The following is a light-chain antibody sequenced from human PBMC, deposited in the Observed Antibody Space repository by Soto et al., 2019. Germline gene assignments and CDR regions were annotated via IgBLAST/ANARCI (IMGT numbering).Light chain of an antibody. J-gene: IGKJ1*01. CDR1: QSVSSGY. Sequence: EIVMTQSPATLSVSPWERATLSCGASQSVSSGYLAWYQKKPGQAPRLLILDASSRATGIPDRFSGSGSGTDFTLTISRLEPEDFAVYYCQQYGSSPRTFGQGTKVDIK. CDR2: DAS. CDR3: QQYGSSPRT. V-gene: IGKV3D-20*01.